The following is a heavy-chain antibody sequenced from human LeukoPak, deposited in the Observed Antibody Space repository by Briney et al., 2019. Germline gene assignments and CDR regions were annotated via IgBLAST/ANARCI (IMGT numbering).Heavy chain of an antibody. CDR1: RGAISSYY. Sequence: SETLSLTCTVSRGAISSYYWSWMRQPPGKELEWIGHFYYTGSTKYNPSLKSRVTISIDTSKNQFSLRLSSVTAADTAVYYCARLRNYGSGSYWFEPWGQGTLVTVSS. J-gene: IGHJ5*02. CDR2: FYYTGST. V-gene: IGHV4-59*01. D-gene: IGHD3-10*01. CDR3: ARLRNYGSGSYWFEP.